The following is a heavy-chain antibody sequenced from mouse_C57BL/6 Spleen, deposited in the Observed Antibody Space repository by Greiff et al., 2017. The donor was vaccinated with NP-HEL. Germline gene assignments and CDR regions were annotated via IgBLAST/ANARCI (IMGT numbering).Heavy chain of an antibody. CDR1: GYTFTSYW. Sequence: QVQLQQPGAELVMPGASVKLSCKASGYTFTSYWMHWVKQRPGQGLEWIGEIDPSDSYTNYNQKFKGKSTLTVDKSSSTAYMQLSSLTSEDSAVYYCARWDGYHYFDYWGQGTTLTVSS. CDR2: IDPSDSYT. J-gene: IGHJ2*01. D-gene: IGHD2-3*01. CDR3: ARWDGYHYFDY. V-gene: IGHV1-69*01.